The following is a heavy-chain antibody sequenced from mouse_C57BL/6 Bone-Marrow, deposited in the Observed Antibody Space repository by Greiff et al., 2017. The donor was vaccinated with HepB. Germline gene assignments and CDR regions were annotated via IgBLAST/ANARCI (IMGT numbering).Heavy chain of an antibody. V-gene: IGHV5-6*01. CDR1: GFTFSSYG. CDR3: ARRDDYGSWLAY. Sequence: EVHLVESGGDLVKPGGSLKLSCAASGFTFSSYGMSWVRQTPDKRLEWVATISSGGSYTYYPDSVKGRFAISRDNAKNTLYLQMSSLKSEDTAMYYCARRDDYGSWLAYWGQGTLVTVSA. J-gene: IGHJ3*01. D-gene: IGHD1-1*01. CDR2: ISSGGSYT.